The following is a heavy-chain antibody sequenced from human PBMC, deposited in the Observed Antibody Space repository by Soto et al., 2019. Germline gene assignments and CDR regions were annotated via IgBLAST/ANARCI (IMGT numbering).Heavy chain of an antibody. CDR3: ARDRILEWLDYYYYGMDV. D-gene: IGHD3-3*01. Sequence: ASVKVSCKASGYTFTSYAMHWVRQAPGQRLEWMGWINAGNGNTKYSQKFQGRVTITRDTSASTAYMELSSLRSEDTAVYYCARDRILEWLDYYYYGMDVWGQGTTVTVS. CDR2: INAGNGNT. CDR1: GYTFTSYA. J-gene: IGHJ6*02. V-gene: IGHV1-3*01.